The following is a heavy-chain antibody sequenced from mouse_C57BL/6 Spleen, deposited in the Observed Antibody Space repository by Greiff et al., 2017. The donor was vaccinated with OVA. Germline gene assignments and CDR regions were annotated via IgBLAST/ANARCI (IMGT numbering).Heavy chain of an antibody. Sequence: VQLQQSGAELARPGASVKLSCKASGYTFTSYGISWVKQRTGQGLEWIGEIYPRSGNTYYNEKFKGKATLTADKSSSTAYMELRSLTSEDSAVYFCARRELGNWYFDVWGTGTTVTVSS. V-gene: IGHV1-81*01. D-gene: IGHD4-1*01. CDR3: ARRELGNWYFDV. CDR1: GYTFTSYG. J-gene: IGHJ1*03. CDR2: IYPRSGNT.